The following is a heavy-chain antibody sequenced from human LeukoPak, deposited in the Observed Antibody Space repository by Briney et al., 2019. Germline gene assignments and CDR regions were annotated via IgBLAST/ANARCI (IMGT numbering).Heavy chain of an antibody. CDR1: GGSISSNY. CDR3: ARELISSRAAFDT. D-gene: IGHD3-16*01. Sequence: SDTLSLTCTVSGGSISSNYWSWFRQPPGKGLEWIGYIYYSGDTHYNPSLRSRVTISVDTSKTQFSLNLNSVTAADTAVYYCARELISSRAAFDTWGQGTVVTVSS. V-gene: IGHV4-59*01. CDR2: IYYSGDT. J-gene: IGHJ3*02.